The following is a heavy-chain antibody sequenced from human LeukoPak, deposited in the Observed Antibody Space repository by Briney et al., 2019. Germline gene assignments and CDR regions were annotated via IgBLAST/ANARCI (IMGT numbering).Heavy chain of an antibody. V-gene: IGHV5-51*01. J-gene: IGHJ4*02. CDR3: ARPIYYGSGSYYPGFDY. Sequence: GESLKISCEGSGYSFTSYWVGWVRQMPGKGLEWMGIIYPGDSDTRYSPSFQGQVTISADKSLSTAYLQWSSLKASDTAMYYCARPIYYGSGSYYPGFDYWGQGTLVTVSS. D-gene: IGHD3-10*01. CDR2: IYPGDSDT. CDR1: GYSFTSYW.